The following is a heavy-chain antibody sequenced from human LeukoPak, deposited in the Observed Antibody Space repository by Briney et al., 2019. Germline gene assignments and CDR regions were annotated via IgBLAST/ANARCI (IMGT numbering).Heavy chain of an antibody. CDR3: ATDIVVVVAATPSGA. V-gene: IGHV3-7*01. J-gene: IGHJ5*02. CDR1: GFTFSSYS. CDR2: INPDGTEK. D-gene: IGHD2-15*01. Sequence: GGSLRLSCAASGFTFSSYSMTWVRQAPGKGLEWVANINPDGTEKYYVDSVKGRFTISRDNAKNSLYLQMNSLRAEDTAVYYCATDIVVVVAATPSGAWGQGTLVTVSS.